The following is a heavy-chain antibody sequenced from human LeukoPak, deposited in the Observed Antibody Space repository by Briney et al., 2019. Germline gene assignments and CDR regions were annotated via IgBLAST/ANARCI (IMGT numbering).Heavy chain of an antibody. CDR3: AGGEWLSKPFDY. CDR2: INHSGST. V-gene: IGHV4-34*01. J-gene: IGHJ4*02. Sequence: SETLSLTCAVYGGSFGGSYWSWIRQPPGKGLEWIGEINHSGSTNYNPSLKSRVTISVDTTQTQFSLKLGSVTAADTAVYYCAGGEWLSKPFDYWGQGTLVTVSS. CDR1: GGSFGGSY. D-gene: IGHD3-3*01.